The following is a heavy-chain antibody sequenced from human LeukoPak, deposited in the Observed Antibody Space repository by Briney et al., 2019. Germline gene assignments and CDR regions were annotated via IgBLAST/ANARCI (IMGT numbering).Heavy chain of an antibody. D-gene: IGHD5-12*01. CDR1: GYTFTSYD. CDR3: ARGPPRGIVATILHVNYYYYMDV. V-gene: IGHV1-8*01. J-gene: IGHJ6*03. CDR2: MNPNSGNT. Sequence: ASVKVSCKASGYTFTSYDINWVRQATGQGLEWMGWMNPNSGNTGYAQKFQGRVTMTRNTSISTAYMELSSLRSEDTAVYYGARGPPRGIVATILHVNYYYYMDVWGKGTTVTVSS.